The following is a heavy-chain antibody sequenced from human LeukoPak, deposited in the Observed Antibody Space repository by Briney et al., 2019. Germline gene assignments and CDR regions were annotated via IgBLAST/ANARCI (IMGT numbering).Heavy chain of an antibody. CDR3: AKDTIPYGRSYYYMDV. J-gene: IGHJ6*03. D-gene: IGHD3-10*01. Sequence: GGSLRLSCAASGFTFDDYAVHWVRQAPEKGLEWVSLISGDGDRTYYADSVKGRFTISRDNSKNSLYLQVNSLRTEDTALYYCAKDTIPYGRSYYYMDVWGKGATVTVSS. CDR2: ISGDGDRT. V-gene: IGHV3-43*02. CDR1: GFTFDDYA.